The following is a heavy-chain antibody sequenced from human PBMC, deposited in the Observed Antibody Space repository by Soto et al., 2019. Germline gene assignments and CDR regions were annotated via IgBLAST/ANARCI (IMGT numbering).Heavy chain of an antibody. J-gene: IGHJ4*01. D-gene: IGHD3-3*01. CDR3: AKGKSGYYPSDY. V-gene: IGHV3-30*18. CDR2: ISYDGSDK. Sequence: QVQLVESGGGVVQPGRSLRLSCASSGFTFSSYGMHWVRQAPGKGLEWVAVISYDGSDKYYADSVKGRFTISRDNSKNTLDLQMNSLRAEDTAVYYCAKGKSGYYPSDYWGQGTLVTVSS. CDR1: GFTFSSYG.